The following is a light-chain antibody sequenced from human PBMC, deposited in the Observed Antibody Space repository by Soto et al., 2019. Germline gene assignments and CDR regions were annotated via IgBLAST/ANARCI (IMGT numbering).Light chain of an antibody. J-gene: IGKJ4*01. Sequence: EIVLTQSPGTLSLSPGERATLSGRAIQSVSSSYLAWYQQKPGQAPRLLIYGASSRATGIPDRFSGSGSGTDFTLTISRLEPEDFAVYYCQQYGSSPPVTFGGGTKVDIK. V-gene: IGKV3-20*01. CDR1: QSVSSSY. CDR2: GAS. CDR3: QQYGSSPPVT.